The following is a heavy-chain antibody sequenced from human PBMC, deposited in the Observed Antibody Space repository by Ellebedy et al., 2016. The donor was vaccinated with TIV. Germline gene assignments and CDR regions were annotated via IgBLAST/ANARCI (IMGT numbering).Heavy chain of an antibody. D-gene: IGHD3-10*02. V-gene: IGHV3-48*04. J-gene: IGHJ4*02. CDR2: IISSATTT. CDR1: GPTFSSNS. CDR3: MTYVQRGDEGY. Sequence: PGGSLRLSCVGSGPTFSSNSMNWVRQAPGKGLEWISHIISSATTTLYADSVKGRFTFSRDNARRSLYLQMNSLRVEDTAVYYCMTYVQRGDEGYWGQGTLVTVSS.